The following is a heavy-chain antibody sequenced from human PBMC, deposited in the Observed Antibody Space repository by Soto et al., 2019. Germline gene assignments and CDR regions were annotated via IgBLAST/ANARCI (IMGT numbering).Heavy chain of an antibody. CDR1: GFTVSSNY. D-gene: IGHD6-19*01. Sequence: GSLRLSCSASGFTVSSNYMSWVRQAPGKGLEWVSVIYSGGSTYYADSVKGRFTISRDNSKNTLYLQMNSLRAEDTAVYYCARRVLHSSGWYFDYWGQGTLVTVSS. CDR3: ARRVLHSSGWYFDY. J-gene: IGHJ4*02. CDR2: IYSGGST. V-gene: IGHV3-53*01.